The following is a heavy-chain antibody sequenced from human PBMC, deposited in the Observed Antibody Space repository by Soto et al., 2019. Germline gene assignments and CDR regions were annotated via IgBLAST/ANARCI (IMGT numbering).Heavy chain of an antibody. CDR2: ISSSSSYI. J-gene: IGHJ6*02. V-gene: IGHV3-21*01. D-gene: IGHD6-13*01. Sequence: EVQLVESGGGLVKPGGSLRLSCAASGFTFSSYSMNWVRQAPGKGLEWVSSISSSSSYIYYADSVKGRFTISRDNAKNSRYLQMNSLRAEDTAVYYCARAAPNYGMDVWGQGTTVTVSS. CDR3: ARAAPNYGMDV. CDR1: GFTFSSYS.